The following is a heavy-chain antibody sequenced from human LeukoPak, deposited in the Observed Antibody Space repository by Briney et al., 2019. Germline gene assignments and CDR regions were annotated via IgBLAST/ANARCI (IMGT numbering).Heavy chain of an antibody. CDR1: GFTFNAHN. D-gene: IGHD3-9*01. CDR3: AREYILTAYYGDY. CDR2: INPKSGGA. V-gene: IGHV1-2*02. Sequence: ASVKVSCKASGFTFNAHNIHWVRQAPGQGLEWMGWINPKSGGANYAQKFQGRVTMTWDTSISTAYMELSRLRSDDTAVYYCAREYILTAYYGDYWGQGTLVTVSS. J-gene: IGHJ4*02.